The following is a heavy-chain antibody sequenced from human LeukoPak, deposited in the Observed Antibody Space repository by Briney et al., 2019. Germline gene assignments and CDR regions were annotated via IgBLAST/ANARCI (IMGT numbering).Heavy chain of an antibody. Sequence: ASVKVSCKASGYTFTSYGISWVRQAPGQGLEWMGWISAYNGNTNYAQKFQGRVTMTRDTSISTAYMELSRLRSDDTAVYYCARDTDIVVVPAALMGYWGQGTLVTVSS. CDR3: ARDTDIVVVPAALMGY. CDR1: GYTFTSYG. V-gene: IGHV1-18*01. D-gene: IGHD2-2*01. CDR2: ISAYNGNT. J-gene: IGHJ4*02.